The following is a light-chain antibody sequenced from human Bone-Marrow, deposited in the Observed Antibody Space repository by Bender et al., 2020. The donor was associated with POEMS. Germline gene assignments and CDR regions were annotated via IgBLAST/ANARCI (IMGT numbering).Light chain of an antibody. CDR3: QAWDSSTAE. J-gene: IGLJ2*01. V-gene: IGLV3-1*01. Sequence: SYELTQPPSVSVSPGQTASITCSGDKLGDKYVCWYRQKPGQSPVLVMYEDTKRPSGIPERFSGSNSGNTATLTISGTQAMDEADYYCQAWDSSTAEFGGGTKLTVL. CDR2: EDT. CDR1: KLGDKY.